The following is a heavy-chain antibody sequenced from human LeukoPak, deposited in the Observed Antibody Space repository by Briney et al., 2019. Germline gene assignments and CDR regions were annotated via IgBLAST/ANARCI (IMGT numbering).Heavy chain of an antibody. CDR2: ISGSGGNT. CDR3: VKDLELIMYGDQIYAMDV. J-gene: IGHJ6*02. CDR1: GFTFSSYA. V-gene: IGHV3-23*01. D-gene: IGHD4-17*01. Sequence: GGSLRLSCAASGFTFSSYAMSWVRQAPGKGQGWVSGISGSGGNTYYADSVKGRVTISRDNFENTLYLQMNSLRAEDTAEYYCVKDLELIMYGDQIYAMDVWGQGTTVTVSS.